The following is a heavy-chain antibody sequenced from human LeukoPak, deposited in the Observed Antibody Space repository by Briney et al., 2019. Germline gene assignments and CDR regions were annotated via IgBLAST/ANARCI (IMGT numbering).Heavy chain of an antibody. CDR2: IYYSGST. V-gene: IGHV4-59*01. Sequence: PSETLSLTCTVSGGSISTSYYWSWIRQPPGKGLEWIGYIYYSGSTNYNPSLKSRVTISVDTSKNQFSLKLSSVTAADTAVYYCARREWMGAYNWFDPWGQGTLVTVSS. CDR1: GGSISTSYY. CDR3: ARREWMGAYNWFDP. J-gene: IGHJ5*02. D-gene: IGHD3-3*01.